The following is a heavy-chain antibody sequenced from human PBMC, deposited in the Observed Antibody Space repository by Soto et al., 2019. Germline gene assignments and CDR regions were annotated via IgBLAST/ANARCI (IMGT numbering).Heavy chain of an antibody. Sequence: SETLSLTCTVSGGSISSGGYYWSWIRQHPGKGLEWIGYIYYSGSTYYNPSLKSRVTISVDTSKNHFSLKLSSVTAADTAVYYCASVVYRHYYFAYWGQGSLVTVSS. D-gene: IGHD3-16*01. CDR3: ASVVYRHYYFAY. V-gene: IGHV4-31*03. J-gene: IGHJ4*02. CDR2: IYYSGST. CDR1: GGSISSGGYY.